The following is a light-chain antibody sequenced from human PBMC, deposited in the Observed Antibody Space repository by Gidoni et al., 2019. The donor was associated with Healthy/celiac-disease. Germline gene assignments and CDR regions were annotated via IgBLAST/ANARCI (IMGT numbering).Light chain of an antibody. CDR2: AAS. CDR3: QQSYSTPT. V-gene: IGKV1-39*01. CDR1: QSISSY. Sequence: DIQMTQSPSSLSASVGDRFTITCRASQSISSYLNWYQQKPGKAPKLLIYAASSLQSGVPSSFSGSGSGTDFTLTISSLQPEDFATYYCQQSYSTPTFGQGTKVEIK. J-gene: IGKJ1*01.